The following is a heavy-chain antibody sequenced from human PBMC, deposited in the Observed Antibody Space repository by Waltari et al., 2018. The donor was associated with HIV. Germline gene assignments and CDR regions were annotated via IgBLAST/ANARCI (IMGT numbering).Heavy chain of an antibody. V-gene: IGHV3-7*03. J-gene: IGHJ4*02. CDR3: ARAEI. CDR1: GFPFNRLW. Sequence: EMQLVQSGGGLVQPGGSLRLSCAASGFPFNRLWMSWGRQAAGKGLEWVANINEDGSARAYVASVRGRFTISRDNTKNVLFLQMDSLRVEDTAIYYCARAEIWGQGTVVTVSS. CDR2: INEDGSAR.